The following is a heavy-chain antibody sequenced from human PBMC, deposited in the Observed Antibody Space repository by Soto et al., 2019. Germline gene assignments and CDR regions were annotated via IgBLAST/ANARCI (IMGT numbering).Heavy chain of an antibody. CDR2: ISYSGSS. J-gene: IGHJ4*02. Sequence: QVQLQESGPGLAKPSETLSLTCTVSGGSISGYYWSWVRQPPGKGLEWIGYISYSGSSNYNPSLKSRVTISVDTSKSQFSLNLSSVTAADTAVYYCARHRGSSGSPRPLDYWGQGTLVTVS. CDR3: ARHRGSSGSPRPLDY. CDR1: GGSISGYY. V-gene: IGHV4-59*08. D-gene: IGHD2-15*01.